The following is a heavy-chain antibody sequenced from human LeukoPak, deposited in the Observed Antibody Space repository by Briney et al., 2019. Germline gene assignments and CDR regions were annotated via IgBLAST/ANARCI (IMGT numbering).Heavy chain of an antibody. V-gene: IGHV3-23*01. Sequence: GGSLRLSCAASGFTFSSFGMSWVRQAPGKGLEWVSTISGSGGIIDYADSVKGRFTFSRDNSRNMVYLQMNSLRAEDTAVYYCASLACSGGSCYSDAFDIWGQGTMVTVSS. CDR3: ASLACSGGSCYSDAFDI. CDR2: ISGSGGII. D-gene: IGHD2-15*01. J-gene: IGHJ3*02. CDR1: GFTFSSFG.